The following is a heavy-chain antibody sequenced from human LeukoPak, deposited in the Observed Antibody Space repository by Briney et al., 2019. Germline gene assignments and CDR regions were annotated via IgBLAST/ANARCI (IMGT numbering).Heavy chain of an antibody. CDR1: GFTFSSYA. CDR3: TWSGEAD. J-gene: IGHJ4*02. D-gene: IGHD3-3*01. CDR2: ISGSGGST. V-gene: IGHV3-23*01. Sequence: GGSLRLSCAASGFTFSSYAMSWVRQAPGKGLEWVSAISGSGGSTYYADSVKGRFTISRDNGKNSVFLQMNSLRAEDTAVYYCTWSGEADWGQGTLVTVSS.